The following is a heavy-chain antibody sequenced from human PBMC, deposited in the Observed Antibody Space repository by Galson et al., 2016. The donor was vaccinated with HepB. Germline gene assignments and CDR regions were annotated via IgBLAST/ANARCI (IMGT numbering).Heavy chain of an antibody. Sequence: SLRLSCAASGFTFSRYGMHWVRQTPGKGLEWVAGILYDESNEKYADSVKGRFTISRDNSKNTLNLQMNSLRVEDTATYYGAREEAMVQGVRMKIFAGLHYYGMDVWGKGTTVTVSS. V-gene: IGHV3-33*01. CDR1: GFTFSRYG. D-gene: IGHD3-10*01. CDR3: AREEAMVQGVRMKIFAGLHYYGMDV. J-gene: IGHJ6*04. CDR2: ILYDESNE.